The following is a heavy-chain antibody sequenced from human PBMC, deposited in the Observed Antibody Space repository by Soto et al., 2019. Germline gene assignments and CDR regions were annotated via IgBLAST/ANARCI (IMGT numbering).Heavy chain of an antibody. J-gene: IGHJ4*02. V-gene: IGHV3-30*18. Sequence: QVQLVESGGGVVQPGRSLRLSCVASGFIFGSYGMHWVRQAPGERLEWVAVISYGGTNKYYADSVKGRFTISRDNSKNTLWLQMTRLRAEDTAVYYCAQVPRYTVTPPADYWGQGTLFTVSS. CDR1: GFIFGSYG. CDR2: ISYGGTNK. D-gene: IGHD4-17*01. CDR3: AQVPRYTVTPPADY.